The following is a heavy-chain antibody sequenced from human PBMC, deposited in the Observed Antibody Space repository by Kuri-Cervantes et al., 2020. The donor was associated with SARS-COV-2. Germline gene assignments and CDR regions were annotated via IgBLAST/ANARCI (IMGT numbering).Heavy chain of an antibody. J-gene: IGHJ3*02. D-gene: IGHD3-16*01. CDR2: ISSSSSYT. CDR3: ARGWYDYVWGSSDAFDI. V-gene: IGHV3-11*06. Sequence: GGSLRLSCAASGFTFSDYYMSWIRQAPGKGLEWVSYISSSSSYTNYADSVKGRFTISRDNAKNSLYLQMNSLRAEDTAVYYCARGWYDYVWGSSDAFDIWGQGTMVTVSS. CDR1: GFTFSDYY.